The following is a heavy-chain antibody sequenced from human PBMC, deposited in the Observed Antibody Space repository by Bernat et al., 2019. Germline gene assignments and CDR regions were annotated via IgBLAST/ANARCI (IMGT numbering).Heavy chain of an antibody. J-gene: IGHJ4*02. D-gene: IGHD3-10*01. CDR1: GGSISSSSYY. Sequence: QLQLQESGPGLVKPSETLSLTCTVSGGSISSSSYYWGWIRQPPGKGLEWIGSIYYSGSTYYNPSLKSRVTISVDTSKNQFSLKLSSVTAADTAVYYCARNSLRTYESGHFDYWGQGTLVTVSS. V-gene: IGHV4-39*01. CDR2: IYYSGST. CDR3: ARNSLRTYESGHFDY.